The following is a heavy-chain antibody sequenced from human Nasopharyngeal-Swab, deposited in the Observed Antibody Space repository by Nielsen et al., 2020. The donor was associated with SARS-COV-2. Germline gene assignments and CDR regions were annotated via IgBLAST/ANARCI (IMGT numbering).Heavy chain of an antibody. Sequence: GESLKISCAASGVTFRSYARSWVRQAPGKGLEWVSGISGSGGNTYYADSVKGRFTISRDNSMETLYLQMNSLRVEDTAVYYCAKGVGYGDTGCFDEWGQGTLVSASS. V-gene: IGHV3-23*01. J-gene: IGHJ4*02. CDR2: ISGSGGNT. D-gene: IGHD4-17*01. CDR1: GVTFRSYA. CDR3: AKGVGYGDTGCFDE.